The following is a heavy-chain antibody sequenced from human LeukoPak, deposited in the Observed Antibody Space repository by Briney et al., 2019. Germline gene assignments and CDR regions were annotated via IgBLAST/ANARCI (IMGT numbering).Heavy chain of an antibody. CDR3: ARDESGYSNGWYVY. V-gene: IGHV3-23*01. CDR1: GFTFSSYA. D-gene: IGHD6-19*01. Sequence: GGSLGLSCAASGFTFSSYAMSWVRQTPGKGLEWVSAISGSGGSTYYADSVKGRFTISRDNSKNTLYLQMNSLRVEDTAVYYCARDESGYSNGWYVYWGQGTLVTVSS. J-gene: IGHJ4*02. CDR2: ISGSGGST.